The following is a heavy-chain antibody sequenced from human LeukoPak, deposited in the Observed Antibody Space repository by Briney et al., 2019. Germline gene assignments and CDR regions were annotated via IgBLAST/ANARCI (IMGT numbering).Heavy chain of an antibody. Sequence: GSLRLSCAASGFTFGTYAMTWVRQAPGKGLEWVSGISGSGGSTYYADSVKGRFTISRDNSKNTLHLHMNSLRAEDTAVYYCAKEMAATNAFDYWGQGTPVTVSS. CDR3: AKEMAATNAFDY. CDR2: ISGSGGST. V-gene: IGHV3-23*01. D-gene: IGHD5-24*01. J-gene: IGHJ4*02. CDR1: GFTFGTYA.